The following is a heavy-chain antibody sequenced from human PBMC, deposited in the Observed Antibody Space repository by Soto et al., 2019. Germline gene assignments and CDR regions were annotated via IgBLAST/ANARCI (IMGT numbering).Heavy chain of an antibody. D-gene: IGHD2-15*01. CDR3: ARAAREAVFRGAFNY. V-gene: IGHV1-18*01. CDR2: ISGYNANT. J-gene: IGHJ4*02. CDR1: GYTFTSYG. Sequence: QVQLVQYGAEVKKPGASVKVSCKASGYTFTSYGISWVRQAPGQGLEWMGWISGYNANTNYAQKLQARVTMTTDTSTNTAYMELRSLRSDDTAVYFCARAAREAVFRGAFNYWGQGTLVTVSS.